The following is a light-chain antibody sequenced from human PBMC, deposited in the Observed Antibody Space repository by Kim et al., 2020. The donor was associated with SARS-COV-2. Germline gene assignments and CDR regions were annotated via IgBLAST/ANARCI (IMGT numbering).Light chain of an antibody. V-gene: IGKV3-11*01. CDR2: DAS. J-gene: IGKJ5*01. CDR1: QSVSSY. Sequence: EIVLPQSPATLSLSPGERATLSCRASQSVSSYLAWYQQKPGQAPRLLIYDASNRATGIPARFSGSGSGTDFTLTISSLEPEDFAVYYCQQRSNGPPITFGQGTRLEIK. CDR3: QQRSNGPPIT.